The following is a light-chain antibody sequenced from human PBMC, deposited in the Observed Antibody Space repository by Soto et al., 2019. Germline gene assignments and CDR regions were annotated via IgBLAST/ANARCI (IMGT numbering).Light chain of an antibody. V-gene: IGKV3-20*01. Sequence: EIVLTQSPGTLSLSPGERATLSCRASQTISDTFLAWYQQKPGQAPRLLIYGASSRATDIPDRFRGTGSGTDFTLTIDRLEPEDFAVYYCQQFGVSPTFGGGNKVEIK. CDR3: QQFGVSPT. CDR2: GAS. J-gene: IGKJ4*01. CDR1: QTISDTF.